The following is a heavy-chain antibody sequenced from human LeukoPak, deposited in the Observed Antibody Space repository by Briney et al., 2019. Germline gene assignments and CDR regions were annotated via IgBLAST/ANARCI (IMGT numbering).Heavy chain of an antibody. V-gene: IGHV3-7*01. CDR2: IKQDGSEK. D-gene: IGHD5-18*01. CDR3: ARVESSGYSYGPDY. Sequence: PGGSLRLSCAASGFTFSTYWMSWVRQAPGKGLEWVANIKQDGSEKYYVDSVKGRFTISRDNAKNSLYLQMNSLRAEDTAVYYCARVESSGYSYGPDYWGQGTLVTVSS. J-gene: IGHJ4*02. CDR1: GFTFSTYW.